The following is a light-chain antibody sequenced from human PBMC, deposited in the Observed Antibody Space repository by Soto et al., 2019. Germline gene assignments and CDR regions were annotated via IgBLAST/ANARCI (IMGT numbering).Light chain of an antibody. CDR2: LAS. V-gene: IGKV3D-15*01. CDR1: QSVRSGY. Sequence: EIVLTQSPGTLSLSPGERATLSCRASQSVRSGYFAWYQQKPGQAPRLLVYLASTRATGIPARFSGSGSGTEFTLTISSLQSEDFAIYYCQQYNNWPPTTFGQGTRLEIK. J-gene: IGKJ5*01. CDR3: QQYNNWPPTT.